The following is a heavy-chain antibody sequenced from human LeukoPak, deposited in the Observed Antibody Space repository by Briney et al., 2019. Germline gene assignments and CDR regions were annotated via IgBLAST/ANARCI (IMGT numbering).Heavy chain of an antibody. CDR1: GGTFSSYA. D-gene: IGHD3-3*01. V-gene: IGHV1-69*01. Sequence: SVKVSCKASGGTFSSYAISWVRQAPGQGLEWMGGIIPIFGTANYAQKFQGRVTITADESTSTAYMELSSLRSEDTAVYYCARLRFLEWLFPGDYFDYWGQGTLVTVPS. J-gene: IGHJ4*02. CDR2: IIPIFGTA. CDR3: ARLRFLEWLFPGDYFDY.